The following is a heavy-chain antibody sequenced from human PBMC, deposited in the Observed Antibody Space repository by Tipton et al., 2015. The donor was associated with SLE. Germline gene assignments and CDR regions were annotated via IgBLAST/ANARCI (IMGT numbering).Heavy chain of an antibody. Sequence: TLSLTCTVSDGSISSSNYYWGWIRQPPGKGLEWIGSIFYTGSTYYNPSLKSRVSFSIDTSRNHFSLRLSSVTAADTAVYYCARSHSSGRDYYYYMDVWGNGTTVTVS. CDR2: IFYTGST. CDR1: DGSISSSNYY. J-gene: IGHJ6*03. CDR3: ARSHSSGRDYYYYMDV. V-gene: IGHV4-39*07. D-gene: IGHD6-19*01.